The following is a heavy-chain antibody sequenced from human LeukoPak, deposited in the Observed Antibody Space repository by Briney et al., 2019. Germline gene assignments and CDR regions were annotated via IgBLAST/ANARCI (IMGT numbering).Heavy chain of an antibody. CDR1: GFTFSSYA. Sequence: GGSLRLSCAASGFTFSSYAMSWVRQAPGKGLEWVSAISGSGGSTYYADSVKGRFTTSRDNSKNTLYLQMNSLRAEDTAVYYCAKDGVAARYLDYWGQGTLVTVSS. D-gene: IGHD6-6*01. CDR2: ISGSGGST. J-gene: IGHJ4*01. CDR3: AKDGVAARYLDY. V-gene: IGHV3-23*01.